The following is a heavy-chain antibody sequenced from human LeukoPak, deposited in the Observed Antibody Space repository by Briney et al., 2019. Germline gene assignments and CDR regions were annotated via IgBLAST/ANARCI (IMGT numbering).Heavy chain of an antibody. V-gene: IGHV3-7*01. D-gene: IGHD5-18*01. CDR2: IKQDGSEK. CDR1: GFTFSSHW. J-gene: IGHJ4*02. CDR3: AREYSAMVIYY. Sequence: PGGSLRLSXAASGFTFSSHWMNWVRQAPGKGLEWVANIKQDGSEKYYVDSVKGRFTISRDNAKNSLFLQMNSLRAEDTALYYCAREYSAMVIYYWGQGTLVTVSS.